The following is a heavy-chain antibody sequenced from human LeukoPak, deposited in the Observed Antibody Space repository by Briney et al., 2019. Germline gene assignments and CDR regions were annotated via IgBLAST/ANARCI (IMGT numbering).Heavy chain of an antibody. D-gene: IGHD6-19*01. CDR2: ISAYNGNT. V-gene: IGHV1-18*04. J-gene: IGHJ5*02. CDR3: ARDSSGWSDWFDP. CDR1: GYTFTNYY. Sequence: ASVKVSCKASGYTFTNYYMHWVRQAPGRGLEWMGWISAYNGNTNYAQKLQGRVTMTTDTSTSTAYMELRSLRSDDTAVYYCARDSSGWSDWFDPWGQGTLVTVSS.